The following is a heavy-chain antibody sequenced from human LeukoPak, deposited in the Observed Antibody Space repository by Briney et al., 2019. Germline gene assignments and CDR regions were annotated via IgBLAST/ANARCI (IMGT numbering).Heavy chain of an antibody. CDR2: IYYSGST. V-gene: IGHV4-31*03. CDR3: ARVAYSSSWYTRSRWFDP. CDR1: GGSISSGGYY. J-gene: IGHJ5*02. Sequence: SQTLSLTCTVSGGSISSGGYYWSWIRQHPGKGLEWIGYIYYSGSTYYNPSLKGRVTISVDTSKNQFSLKLSSVTAADTAVYYCARVAYSSSWYTRSRWFDPWGQGTLVTVSS. D-gene: IGHD6-13*01.